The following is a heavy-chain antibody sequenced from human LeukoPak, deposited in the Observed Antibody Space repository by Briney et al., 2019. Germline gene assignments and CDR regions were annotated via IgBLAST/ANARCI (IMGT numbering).Heavy chain of an antibody. CDR2: IIPIFGTA. Sequence: SVKVSCKASGGTFSSYAISWVRQAPGQGLEWMGGIIPIFGTANYAQRFQGRVTITADESTSTAYMELSSLRSEDTAVYYCARGGPSYYDFWSGYYGGYWGQGTLVTVSS. CDR1: GGTFSSYA. J-gene: IGHJ4*02. CDR3: ARGGPSYYDFWSGYYGGY. D-gene: IGHD3-3*01. V-gene: IGHV1-69*01.